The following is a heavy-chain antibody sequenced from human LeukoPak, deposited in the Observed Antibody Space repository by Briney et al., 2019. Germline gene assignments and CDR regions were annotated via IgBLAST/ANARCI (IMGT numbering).Heavy chain of an antibody. CDR3: AKLKQWQPQRYFFEY. Sequence: PGGSLRLSCAASGFTFSSYAMSWVRQAPGKGVEWVSTFSGTSTNSYADAVKGRVTISRDNSKNTLYLQMNSLRAEDTAVYYCAKLKQWQPQRYFFEYWGQGALVTVAS. J-gene: IGHJ4*02. CDR1: GFTFSSYA. V-gene: IGHV3-23*01. D-gene: IGHD6-19*01. CDR2: FSGTSTN.